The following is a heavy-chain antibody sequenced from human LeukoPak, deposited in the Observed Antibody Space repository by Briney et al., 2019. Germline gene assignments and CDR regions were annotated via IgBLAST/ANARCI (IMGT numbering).Heavy chain of an antibody. CDR2: IYNSGST. Sequence: KPSETLSLTCTVSGYSISGGYCWCWLRQPPGKGLGCRGSIYNSGSTYYNPSLKSRATISVDSSNNQFSLQLTSVTAADTAEYYWARVQRGYSGRTTPQNNWFDPWGQGTLVTVPS. CDR1: GYSISGGYC. D-gene: IGHD5-12*01. J-gene: IGHJ5*02. CDR3: ARVQRGYSGRTTPQNNWFDP. V-gene: IGHV4-38-2*02.